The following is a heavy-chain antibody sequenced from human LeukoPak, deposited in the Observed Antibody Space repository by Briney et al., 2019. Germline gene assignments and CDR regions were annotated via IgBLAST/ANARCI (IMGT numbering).Heavy chain of an antibody. CDR2: IRYDGSNQ. V-gene: IGHV3-30*02. Sequence: PGGSLRLSCAASGFTFSNYGMHWVRQAPGKGLEWVTFIRYDGSNQYYADSVKDRFTISRDNSKNTMYLQMNSLRAVDTAVYHCAKDDGGSYYIYYYYMDVWGKGTTVTISS. J-gene: IGHJ6*03. CDR1: GFTFSNYG. CDR3: AKDDGGSYYIYYYYMDV. D-gene: IGHD1-26*01.